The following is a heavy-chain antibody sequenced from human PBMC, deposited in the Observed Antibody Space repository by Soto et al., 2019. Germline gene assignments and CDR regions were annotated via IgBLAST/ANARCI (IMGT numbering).Heavy chain of an antibody. D-gene: IGHD3-16*02. CDR3: ARVFYDYVSGSYPGFDY. CDR2: IYHSGST. Sequence: SETLSLTCAVSGYSISSGYYWGRIRQPPGKGLEWIGSIYHSGSTYYNPSLKSRVTISVDTSKNQFSLKLSSVTAADTAVYYCARVFYDYVSGSYPGFDYWGQGTLVTVSS. J-gene: IGHJ4*02. CDR1: GYSISSGYY. V-gene: IGHV4-38-2*01.